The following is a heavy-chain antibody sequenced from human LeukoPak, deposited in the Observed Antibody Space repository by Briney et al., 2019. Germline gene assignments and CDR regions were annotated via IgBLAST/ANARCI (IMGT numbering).Heavy chain of an antibody. CDR2: ISANDGKT. J-gene: IGHJ4*02. D-gene: IGHD6-13*01. Sequence: ASVKVSCKASGFVFTSYGFTWVRQAPGQGLEWMGWISANDGKTHYSERHQGRVTMTTDTVTSTAYMELRSLRSDDTAVYYCARVDSSSWYSFDYWGQGTLVTVSS. CDR1: GFVFTSYG. V-gene: IGHV1-18*01. CDR3: ARVDSSSWYSFDY.